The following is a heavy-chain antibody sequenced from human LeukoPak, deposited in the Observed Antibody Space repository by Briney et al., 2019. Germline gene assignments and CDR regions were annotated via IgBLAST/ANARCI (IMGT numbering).Heavy chain of an antibody. CDR3: ARDGGYCSGGSCYTHFDY. CDR1: GYTFTTYG. D-gene: IGHD2-15*01. V-gene: IGHV1-18*01. J-gene: IGHJ4*02. Sequence: ASVKVSFKASGYTFTTYGLSWGRPAPGQGGEWMAWISVYNGDTNYSQKLQGRVTMTTDTSTNTTYMELRSLRSDDTAVYYCARDGGYCSGGSCYTHFDYWGQGTLVTVSS. CDR2: ISVYNGDT.